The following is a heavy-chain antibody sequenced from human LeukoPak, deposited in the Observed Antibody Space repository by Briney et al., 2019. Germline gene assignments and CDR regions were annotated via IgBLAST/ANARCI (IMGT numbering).Heavy chain of an antibody. V-gene: IGHV3-30*18. CDR1: GFTFGSYG. CDR3: AKGVFRFSGSGYYGMDV. D-gene: IGHD3-10*01. Sequence: GGSLRLSCAASGFTFGSYGMHWVRQAPGKGLEWVAGISYDGSNKYYADSVKGRFTISRDNSKNTLYLQMNSLRAEDTAVYYCAKGVFRFSGSGYYGMDVWGKGTTVTVSS. J-gene: IGHJ6*04. CDR2: ISYDGSNK.